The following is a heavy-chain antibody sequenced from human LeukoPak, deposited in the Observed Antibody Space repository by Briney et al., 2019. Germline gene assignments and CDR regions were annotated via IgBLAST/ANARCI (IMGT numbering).Heavy chain of an antibody. Sequence: SETLSLTCTVSGGPISDYYWSWIRQPPGKGLEWIGYSYYTGVTNYNPPLKSRVSISVDTSKKHFSLNLTSVTTADTAVYYCARLHLDYLDYWGQGAVVTVSS. CDR2: SYYTGVT. CDR1: GGPISDYY. J-gene: IGHJ4*02. V-gene: IGHV4-59*01. CDR3: ARLHLDYLDY.